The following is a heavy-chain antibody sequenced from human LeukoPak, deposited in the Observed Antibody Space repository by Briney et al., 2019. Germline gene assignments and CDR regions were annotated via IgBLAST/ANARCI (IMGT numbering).Heavy chain of an antibody. J-gene: IGHJ4*02. CDR1: GFTVSGNC. V-gene: IGHV3-53*01. CDR3: ATGRLRGPPDY. CDR2: ISGGGDT. D-gene: IGHD4-17*01. Sequence: GGSLRLSCAASGFTVSGNCMTWVRQAPGKGLEWVSIISGGGDTYYADSVKGRFTISRDIFKNTLYLQMNSLRADDTAVYYGATGRLRGPPDYWGQGTLVTVSS.